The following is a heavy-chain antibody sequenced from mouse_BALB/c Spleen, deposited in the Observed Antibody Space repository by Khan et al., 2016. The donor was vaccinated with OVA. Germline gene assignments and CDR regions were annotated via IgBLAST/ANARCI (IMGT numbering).Heavy chain of an antibody. CDR2: INTYTGEP. Sequence: QIQLVQSGPELKKPGETVKISCKATGYTFTNYRMNWVKQAPGKGLKWMGWINTYTGEPTYTDDFKGRFAFSLETSASTAYLQINNLKNEDMATXFCARGASYWYFDVWGAGTTVTVSS. J-gene: IGHJ1*01. V-gene: IGHV9-1*02. CDR1: GYTFTNYR. CDR3: ARGASYWYFDV.